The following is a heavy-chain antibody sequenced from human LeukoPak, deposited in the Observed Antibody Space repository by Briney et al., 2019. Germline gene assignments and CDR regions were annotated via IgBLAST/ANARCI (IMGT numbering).Heavy chain of an antibody. D-gene: IGHD6-25*01. CDR1: GFTFSSYS. J-gene: IGHJ3*02. CDR3: AKVKSSAYDAFDI. CDR2: ISGSGGST. V-gene: IGHV3-23*01. Sequence: GGSLRLSCAASGFTFSSYSMNWVRQAPGKGLEWVSTISGSGGSTYYADSVKGRFTISRDNSKNTLYLQMNSLRAEDTAVYYCAKVKSSAYDAFDIWGQGTMVTVSS.